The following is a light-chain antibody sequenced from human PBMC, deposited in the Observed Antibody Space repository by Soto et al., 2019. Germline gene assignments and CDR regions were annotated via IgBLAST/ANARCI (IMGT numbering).Light chain of an antibody. J-gene: IGLJ2*01. CDR1: SSNIGAGYD. Sequence: QSVLTQPPSVSGAPGQRVTISCTGSSSNIGAGYDVHWYQQLTGTVPKLLIYGNSNRPSGVPDRFSGSKSGTSAFLAITGLQAEDEADYYCQSYDSSLSGSVFGGGTKLTVL. V-gene: IGLV1-40*01. CDR2: GNS. CDR3: QSYDSSLSGSV.